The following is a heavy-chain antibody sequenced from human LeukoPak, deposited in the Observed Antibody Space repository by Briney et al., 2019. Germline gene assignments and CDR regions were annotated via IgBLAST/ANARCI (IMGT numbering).Heavy chain of an antibody. J-gene: IGHJ4*02. D-gene: IGHD3-22*01. Sequence: GASVKVSCKASGYTFTSYGISWVRQAPGQGLEWMGWISAYNGNTNYAQKLQGRVTMTTDTSTSTAYMELRSLRSDDTAAYYCARDRTKWLLLPESDYWGQGTLVTVSS. CDR1: GYTFTSYG. V-gene: IGHV1-18*01. CDR2: ISAYNGNT. CDR3: ARDRTKWLLLPESDY.